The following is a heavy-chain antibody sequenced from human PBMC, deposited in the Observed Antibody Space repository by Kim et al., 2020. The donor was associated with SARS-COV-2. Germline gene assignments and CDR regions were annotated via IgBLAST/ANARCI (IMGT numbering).Heavy chain of an antibody. D-gene: IGHD3-9*01. J-gene: IGHJ4*02. CDR2: IYYSGST. CDR3: ARVPVRYDILTGYYNLGYFDY. V-gene: IGHV4-59*08. CDR1: GGSISSYY. Sequence: SETLSLTCTVSGGSISSYYWSWIRQPPRKGLEWIGYIYYSGSTNYNPSLKSRVTISVDTSKNQFSLKLSSVTAADTAVYYCARVPVRYDILTGYYNLGYFDYWGQGTLVTVSS.